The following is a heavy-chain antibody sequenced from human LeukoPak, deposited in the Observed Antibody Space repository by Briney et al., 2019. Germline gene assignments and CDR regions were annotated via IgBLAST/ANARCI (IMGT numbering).Heavy chain of an antibody. D-gene: IGHD3/OR15-3a*01. CDR1: GGSTSSYY. J-gene: IGHJ4*02. CDR3: ARDRTGPFDY. V-gene: IGHV4-59*12. CDR2: IYYSGST. Sequence: PSETLSLTCTVSGGSTSSYYWSWIRQPPGKGLEWIGYIYYSGSTNYSPSLKSRVTISVDTSKNQFSLKLSSVTAADTAVYYCARDRTGPFDYWGQGTLVTVSS.